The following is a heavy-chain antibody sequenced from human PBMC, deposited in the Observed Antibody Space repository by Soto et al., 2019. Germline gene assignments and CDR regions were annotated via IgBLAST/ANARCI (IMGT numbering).Heavy chain of an antibody. CDR2: TYYRGST. V-gene: IGHV4-39*01. Sequence: FRGRVSGGSVSSGSYYWRWIRQTQRKGLEWIGRTYYRGSTYYNPSLKSRITISVDTSKHQFSLKLISVTAADTAVYYWARQIDYRGHATLVTVS. J-gene: IGHJ4*01. CDR1: GGSVSSGSYY. CDR3: ARQIDY.